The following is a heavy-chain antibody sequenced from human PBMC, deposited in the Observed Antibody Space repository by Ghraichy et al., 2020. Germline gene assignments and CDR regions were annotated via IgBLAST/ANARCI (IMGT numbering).Heavy chain of an antibody. J-gene: IGHJ6*02. Sequence: GKSLNISCAASGFTLSRYTMNWVRQAPGKGPEWVAYISATGDTIYYANSVKGRFTISRDNAKSSLYLQMNSLKAEDTAVYRCARANCDDDCHSNDYYYYGLDVWGLGTAVTVSS. V-gene: IGHV3-48*01. CDR3: ARANCDDDCHSNDYYYYGLDV. D-gene: IGHD2-21*02. CDR1: GFTLSRYT. CDR2: ISATGDTI.